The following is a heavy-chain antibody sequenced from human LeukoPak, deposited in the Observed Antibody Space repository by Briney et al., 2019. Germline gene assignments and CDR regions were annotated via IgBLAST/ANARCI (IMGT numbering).Heavy chain of an antibody. CDR3: ARGDGYLYYFDY. J-gene: IGHJ4*02. V-gene: IGHV3-21*01. CDR1: GFTFSSYS. CDR2: ISSSSSYI. Sequence: SGGSLRLSCAASGFTFSSYSMNWVRQAPGKGLEWVSSISSSSSYIYYADSVKGRFTISRDNAKNSLYLQMNSLRAEDTAVYYCARGDGYLYYFDYWDQGTLVTVSS. D-gene: IGHD5-24*01.